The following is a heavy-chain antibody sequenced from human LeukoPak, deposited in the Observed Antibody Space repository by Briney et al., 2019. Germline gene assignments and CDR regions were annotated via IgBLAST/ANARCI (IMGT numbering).Heavy chain of an antibody. CDR1: GFTFSSYW. V-gene: IGHV3-74*01. J-gene: IGHJ4*02. CDR3: ARGGYNYWYFDY. Sequence: GGSLRLSCAASGFTFSSYWMHWVRHAPGKGLVWVSHINTDGSSSSYADSVKGRFTISRDNAKNTLYLQMNSLRAEDTAVYYCARGGYNYWYFDYWGQGTLVTVSS. CDR2: INTDGSSS. D-gene: IGHD5-24*01.